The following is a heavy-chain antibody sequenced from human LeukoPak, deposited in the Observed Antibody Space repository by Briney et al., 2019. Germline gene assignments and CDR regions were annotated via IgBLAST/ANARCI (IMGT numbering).Heavy chain of an antibody. CDR1: GFTFSSYN. CDR3: VRIPNSANFPNWFDP. Sequence: PGGSLRLSCAASGFTFSSYNMNWVRQAPEKGLEWISSISGSSAYIYYADSVKGRFTISRDNAKNSLYLQMNSLRADDTAVYYCVRIPNSANFPNWFDPWGRGTLVTVSS. D-gene: IGHD2/OR15-2a*01. J-gene: IGHJ5*02. V-gene: IGHV3-21*01. CDR2: ISGSSAYI.